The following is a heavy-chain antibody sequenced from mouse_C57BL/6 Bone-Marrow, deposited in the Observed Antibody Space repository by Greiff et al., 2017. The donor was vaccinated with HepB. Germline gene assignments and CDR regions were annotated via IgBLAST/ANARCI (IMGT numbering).Heavy chain of an antibody. CDR1: GYTFTDYY. CDR3: ARRQLRLRGDYYAMDY. D-gene: IGHD3-2*02. CDR2: INPYNGGT. Sequence: VQLQQSGPVLVKPGASVKMSCKASGYTFTDYYMNWVKQSHGKSLEWIGVINPYNGGTSYNQKFKGKATLTVDKSSSTAYMELNSLTSEDSAVYYCARRQLRLRGDYYAMDYWGQGTSVTVSS. V-gene: IGHV1-19*01. J-gene: IGHJ4*01.